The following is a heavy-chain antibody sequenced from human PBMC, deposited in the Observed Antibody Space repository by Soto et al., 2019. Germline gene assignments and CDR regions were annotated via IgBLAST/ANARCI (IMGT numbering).Heavy chain of an antibody. J-gene: IGHJ6*02. CDR1: GGTFSSYA. V-gene: IGHV1-69*13. CDR3: AREFIVVVPAAITLVDYYGMDV. Sequence: ASVKVSCKASGGTFSSYAISWVRQAPGQGLEWMGGIIPIFGTANYAQKFQGRVTITADESTSTAYMELSSLRSEDTAVYYCAREFIVVVPAAITLVDYYGMDVWGQGTTVTVSS. CDR2: IIPIFGTA. D-gene: IGHD2-2*01.